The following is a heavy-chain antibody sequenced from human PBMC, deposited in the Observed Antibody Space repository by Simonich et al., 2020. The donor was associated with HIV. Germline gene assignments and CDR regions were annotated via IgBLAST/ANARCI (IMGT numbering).Heavy chain of an antibody. CDR1: GASFNAYY. J-gene: IGHJ6*03. CDR2: INHSGST. V-gene: IGHV4-34*01. Sequence: QVQLQQWGAGLLKPSETLSLTCAVYGASFNAYYWSWIRQSPGKGLEWIGEINHSGSTKYKPSLKSRITISADTSKNQFSLKLTSVTAADTAVYYCARGIRAGDFYSQYYYYMDVWGKGTTVIVSS. CDR3: ARGIRAGDFYSQYYYYMDV. D-gene: IGHD2-21*02.